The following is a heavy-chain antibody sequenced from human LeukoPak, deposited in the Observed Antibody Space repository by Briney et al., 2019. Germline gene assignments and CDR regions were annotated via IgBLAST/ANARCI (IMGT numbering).Heavy chain of an antibody. D-gene: IGHD3-16*01. Sequence: GRSLRLSCAASGFTFSSYSMNWVRQAPGKGLEWVSYISSSGSTIYYADSVKGRFTISRDNSKNTLYLQMNSLRAEDTAVYYCAKSPVWALFDPWGQGTLVTVSS. J-gene: IGHJ5*02. CDR3: AKSPVWALFDP. V-gene: IGHV3-48*01. CDR1: GFTFSSYS. CDR2: ISSSGSTI.